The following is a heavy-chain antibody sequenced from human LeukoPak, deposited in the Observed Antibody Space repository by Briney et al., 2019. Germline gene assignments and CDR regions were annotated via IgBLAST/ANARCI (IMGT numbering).Heavy chain of an antibody. D-gene: IGHD2-2*01. CDR3: ARDPPLGSCTTISCPHLDY. J-gene: IGHJ4*02. CDR2: ISSSSSFI. V-gene: IGHV3-21*01. CDR1: GFTLRRYS. Sequence: PGGSLRLSCAASGFTLRRYSMNWVRQAPGKGREWVSSISSSSSFIYYADSVKGRFTICRDNAKNSLYLQMNRLRAEHTAVYYCARDPPLGSCTTISCPHLDYWGQGTLVTVSS.